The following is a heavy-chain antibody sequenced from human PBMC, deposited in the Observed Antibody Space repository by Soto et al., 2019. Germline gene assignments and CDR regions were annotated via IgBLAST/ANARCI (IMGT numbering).Heavy chain of an antibody. D-gene: IGHD3-10*01. J-gene: IGHJ6*03. V-gene: IGHV3-30*18. CDR3: AKIGRWVRGVINDYYYYYYMDV. CDR2: ISYDGSNK. CDR1: GFTFSRYG. Sequence: PGGSLRLSCAASGFTFSRYGMHLVRQAPGKGLEWVAVISYDGSNKYYADSVKGRFTISRDNSKNTLYLQMNSLRAEDTAVYYCAKIGRWVRGVINDYYYYYYMDVWGKGTTVTVSS.